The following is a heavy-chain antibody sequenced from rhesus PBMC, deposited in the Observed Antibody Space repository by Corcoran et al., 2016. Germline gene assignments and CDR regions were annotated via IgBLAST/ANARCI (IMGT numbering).Heavy chain of an antibody. J-gene: IGHJ4*01. Sequence: QVQLQESGPGVVKPSETLSLTCAVSGGSISGGYDWSWIRQPPWKGLEWIGFIYGSSGSTNYNPSLKNRVTISKDASKNEFSLKLSSVTAADTAVYYCARDIAAALFDYWGQGVLVTVSS. CDR1: GGSISGGYD. V-gene: IGHV4-76*01. CDR2: IYGSSGST. D-gene: IGHD6-25*01. CDR3: ARDIAAALFDY.